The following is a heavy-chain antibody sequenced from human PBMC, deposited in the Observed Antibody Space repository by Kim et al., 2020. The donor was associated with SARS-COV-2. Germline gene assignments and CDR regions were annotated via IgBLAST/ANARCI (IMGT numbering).Heavy chain of an antibody. V-gene: IGHV3-30*04. J-gene: IGHJ4*02. D-gene: IGHD6-19*01. CDR1: GFTFSSYA. Sequence: GGSLRLSCAASGFTFSSYAMHWVRQAPGKGLEWVAVISYDGSNKYYADSVKGRFTISRDNSKNTLYLQMNSLRAEDTAVYYCARQYSSGWDFDYWGQGTLVTVSS. CDR3: ARQYSSGWDFDY. CDR2: ISYDGSNK.